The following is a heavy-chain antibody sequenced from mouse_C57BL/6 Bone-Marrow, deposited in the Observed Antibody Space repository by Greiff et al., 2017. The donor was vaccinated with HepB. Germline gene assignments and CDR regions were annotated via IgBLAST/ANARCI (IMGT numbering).Heavy chain of an antibody. V-gene: IGHV6-3*01. D-gene: IGHD2-3*01. CDR1: GFTFSNYW. Sequence: EVKVDESGGGLVQPGGSMKLSCVASGFTFSNYWMNWVRQSPEKGLEWVAQIRLKSDNYATHYAESVKGRFTITREDSKSSVYLQMNNLRAEDTGIYYCTGDGYNWYFDVWGTGTTVTVSS. CDR2: IRLKSDNYAT. CDR3: TGDGYNWYFDV. J-gene: IGHJ1*03.